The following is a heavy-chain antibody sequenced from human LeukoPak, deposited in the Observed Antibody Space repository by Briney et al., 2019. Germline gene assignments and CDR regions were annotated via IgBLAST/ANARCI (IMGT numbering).Heavy chain of an antibody. Sequence: PGGSLRLSCAASGFXFSSYSINWVRQAPGKGLEWVSSISSSSSYIYYADSVKGRFTISRDNAKNSLYLQMNSLRAEDTAVYYCARVFTVIVVEGAFDIWGQGIMVTVSS. CDR3: ARVFTVIVVEGAFDI. CDR1: GFXFSSYS. V-gene: IGHV3-21*01. D-gene: IGHD3-22*01. CDR2: ISSSSSYI. J-gene: IGHJ3*02.